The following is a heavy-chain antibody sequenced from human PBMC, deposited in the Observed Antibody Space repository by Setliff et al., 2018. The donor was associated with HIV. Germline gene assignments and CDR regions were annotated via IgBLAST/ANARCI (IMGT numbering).Heavy chain of an antibody. D-gene: IGHD3-22*01. Sequence: SETLSLTCAVSGFSISSGFFWGWVRQPPGKGLEWIGSIYQSGTTYYNPALKSRVTISVDTSKNQFSLKLSSVTAADTAVYYCARSSPYYYDSSGYYYWGQGTLVTVSS. CDR3: ARSSPYYYDSSGYYY. CDR2: IYQSGTT. CDR1: GFSISSGFF. J-gene: IGHJ4*02. V-gene: IGHV4-38-2*01.